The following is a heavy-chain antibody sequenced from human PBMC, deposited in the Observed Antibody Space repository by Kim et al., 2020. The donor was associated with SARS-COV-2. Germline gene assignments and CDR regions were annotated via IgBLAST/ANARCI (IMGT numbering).Heavy chain of an antibody. CDR1: GGSFSGYY. CDR3: ARCGEENSSGSFDY. Sequence: SETLSLTCAVYGGSFSGYYWSWIRQPPGKGLEWIGEINHSGSTNYNPSLKSRVTISVDTSKNQFSLKLSSVTAADTAVYYCARCGEENSSGSFDYWGQGTLVTVSS. CDR2: INHSGST. J-gene: IGHJ4*02. V-gene: IGHV4-34*01. D-gene: IGHD3-22*01.